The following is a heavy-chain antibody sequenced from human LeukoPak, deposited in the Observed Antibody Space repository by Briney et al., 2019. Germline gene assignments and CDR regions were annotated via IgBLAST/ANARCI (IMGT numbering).Heavy chain of an antibody. J-gene: IGHJ4*02. CDR2: IKEDGSEK. Sequence: GGSLRLSCVASRFTFSKSWMTWVRQAPGKGLEWVDNIKEDGSEKYYVDSVKGRFTISRDNAKNSLYLQMNSLRAEDTAVYYCAKYINAVDFWGQGTLVTVSS. CDR3: AKYINAVDF. V-gene: IGHV3-7*01. D-gene: IGHD2/OR15-2a*01. CDR1: RFTFSKSW.